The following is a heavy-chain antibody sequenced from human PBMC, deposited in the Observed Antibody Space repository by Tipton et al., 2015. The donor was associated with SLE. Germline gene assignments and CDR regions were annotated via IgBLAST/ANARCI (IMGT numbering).Heavy chain of an antibody. Sequence: TLSLTCTVSGGSISSGGYYWSWIRQHPGKGLEWIGYIYYSGSTYYNPSLKSRVTISVDTSKNQFSLKLSSVTAADTAVYYCARGGPITMVQGVIITHLDYYGMDVWGQGTTVTVSS. D-gene: IGHD3-10*01. CDR1: GGSISSGGYY. CDR3: ARGGPITMVQGVIITHLDYYGMDV. CDR2: IYYSGST. V-gene: IGHV4-31*03. J-gene: IGHJ6*02.